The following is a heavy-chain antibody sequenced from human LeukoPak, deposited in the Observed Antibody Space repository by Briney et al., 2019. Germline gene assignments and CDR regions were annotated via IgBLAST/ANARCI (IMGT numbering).Heavy chain of an antibody. CDR3: ARDLGYDSSGYYYYYYGMDV. CDR2: INLSGGST. Sequence: GASVKVSCKASGYTFTSYYMHWVRQAPGQGLEWMGIINLSGGSTSYAQKFQGRVTMTRDTSTSTVYMELSSLRSEDTAVYYCARDLGYDSSGYYYYYYGMDVWGQGTTVTVSS. CDR1: GYTFTSYY. D-gene: IGHD3-22*01. V-gene: IGHV1-46*01. J-gene: IGHJ6*02.